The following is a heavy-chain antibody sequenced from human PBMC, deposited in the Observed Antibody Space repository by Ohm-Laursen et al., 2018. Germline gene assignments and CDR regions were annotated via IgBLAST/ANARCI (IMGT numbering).Heavy chain of an antibody. J-gene: IGHJ5*02. CDR1: GGAISNYY. Sequence: SQILSLTCTVSGGAISNYYWSWIRQPPGKGLEWIGHINYSGNTNYNPSLKSRVTISVDTSKNQFSLKLSSVTAADTAVYYCARQEGYCSSTSCYEVWFDPWGQGTLVTVSS. CDR2: INYSGNT. CDR3: ARQEGYCSSTSCYEVWFDP. V-gene: IGHV4-59*08. D-gene: IGHD2-2*01.